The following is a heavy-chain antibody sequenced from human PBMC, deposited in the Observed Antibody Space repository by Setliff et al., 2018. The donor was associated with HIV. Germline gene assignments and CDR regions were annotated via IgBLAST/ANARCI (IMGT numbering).Heavy chain of an antibody. D-gene: IGHD1-26*01. J-gene: IGHJ5*02. CDR3: ARARLQGIVTAVGPRDNCLDP. V-gene: IGHV1-18*01. CDR1: GYSFINYG. CDR2: ISAYTGHT. Sequence: ASVKVSCKDSGYSFINYGISWVRQAPGQGPEWMGWISAYTGHTDYAPRLLGRVTMTTDTSTSTAYMELRSLTSDDTAVYYCARARLQGIVTAVGPRDNCLDPWGQGTRVTVSS.